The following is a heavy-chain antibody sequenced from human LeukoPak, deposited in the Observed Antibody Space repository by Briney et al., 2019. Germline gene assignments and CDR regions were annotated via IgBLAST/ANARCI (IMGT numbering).Heavy chain of an antibody. J-gene: IGHJ4*02. CDR2: ISGSGGST. Sequence: GGSLRLSCAASGFTFSSYAMHWVRQAPGKGLEWVSAISGSGGSTYYADSVKGRFTISRDNSKNTLYLQMNSLRAEDTAVYYCAKDHYDSSGYYYGFDYWGQGTLVTVSS. V-gene: IGHV3-23*01. CDR1: GFTFSSYA. CDR3: AKDHYDSSGYYYGFDY. D-gene: IGHD3-22*01.